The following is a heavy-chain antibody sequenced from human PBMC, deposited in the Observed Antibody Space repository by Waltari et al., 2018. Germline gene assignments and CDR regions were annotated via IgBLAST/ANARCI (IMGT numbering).Heavy chain of an antibody. V-gene: IGHV3-21*01. CDR1: GFTFSSYS. CDR3: ARDVQAAAGFYYYYGMDV. J-gene: IGHJ6*02. D-gene: IGHD6-13*01. Sequence: EVQLVESGGGLVKPGGSLSLSCAASGFTFSSYSMNWVRQAPGKGLEWVSSISSSSSYIYDADSVKGRFTISRDNAKNSLYLQMNSRRAEDTAVYYCARDVQAAAGFYYYYGMDVWGQGTTVTVSS. CDR2: ISSSSSYI.